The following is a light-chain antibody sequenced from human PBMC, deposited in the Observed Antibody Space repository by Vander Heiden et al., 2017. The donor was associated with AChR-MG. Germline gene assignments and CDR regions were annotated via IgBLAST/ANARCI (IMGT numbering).Light chain of an antibody. CDR2: GNI. CDR3: QSYDSSLSGSV. Sequence: QSVLTQPPSVSGAPGQRVTISCTGSSPNIGAGYDVHWYQQLPGTAPKLLLYGNINRPSGVPDRFSGSKSGTSASLAITGLQAEDEADYFCQSYDSSLSGSVFGGGTKLTVL. CDR1: SPNIGAGYD. J-gene: IGLJ2*01. V-gene: IGLV1-40*01.